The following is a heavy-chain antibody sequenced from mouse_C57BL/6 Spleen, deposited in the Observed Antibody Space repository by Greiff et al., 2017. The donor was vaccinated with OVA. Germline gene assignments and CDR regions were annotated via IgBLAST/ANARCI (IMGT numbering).Heavy chain of an antibody. CDR3: ARNYGSSYVSYFDY. Sequence: EVQLQQSGPVLVKPGASVKMSCKASGYTFTDYYMNWVKQSHGKSLEWIGVINPYNGGTSYNQKFKGKATLTVDKSSSTAYMELNSLTSEDSAVYYCARNYGSSYVSYFDYWGQGTTLTVSS. CDR2: INPYNGGT. CDR1: GYTFTDYY. V-gene: IGHV1-19*01. D-gene: IGHD1-1*01. J-gene: IGHJ2*01.